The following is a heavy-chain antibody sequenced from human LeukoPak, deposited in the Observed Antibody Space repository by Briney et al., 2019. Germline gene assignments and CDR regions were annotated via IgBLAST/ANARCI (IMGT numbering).Heavy chain of an antibody. Sequence: PGGSLRLSCAASRFTFSSYSMNWVRQAPGKGLEWVSSISSSSGHIYYADSVKGRFTISRDNAENSLYLQMNSLRAEDTAVYYCARDSSGKSYFDYWGQGTLVTVSS. V-gene: IGHV3-21*01. CDR2: ISSSSGHI. J-gene: IGHJ4*02. CDR1: RFTFSSYS. D-gene: IGHD6-19*01. CDR3: ARDSSGKSYFDY.